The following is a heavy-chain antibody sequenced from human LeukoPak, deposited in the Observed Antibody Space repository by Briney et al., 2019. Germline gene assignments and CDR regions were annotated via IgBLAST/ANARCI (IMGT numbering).Heavy chain of an antibody. V-gene: IGHV3-74*01. CDR2: INSDGSST. D-gene: IGHD6-13*01. CDR3: AKSLIGSSWSSGGYFDY. CDR1: GFTFSSYW. J-gene: IGHJ4*02. Sequence: GGSLRLSCAASGFTFSSYWMHWVRQAPGKGLVWVSRINSDGSSTSYADSVKGRFTISRDNAKNTLYLQMNSLRAEDTAVYYCAKSLIGSSWSSGGYFDYWGQGTLVTVPS.